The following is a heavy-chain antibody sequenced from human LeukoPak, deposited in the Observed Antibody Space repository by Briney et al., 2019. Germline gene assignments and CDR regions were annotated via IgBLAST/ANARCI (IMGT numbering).Heavy chain of an antibody. Sequence: SVKVSCKVSGYTLTELSMHWVRQAPGQGLEWMGGIIPIFGTANYAQKFQGRVTITADESTSTAYMELSSLRSEDTAVYYCYYGMDVWGQGTTITVSS. V-gene: IGHV1-69*13. CDR1: GYTLTELS. CDR2: IIPIFGTA. J-gene: IGHJ6*02. CDR3: YYGMDV.